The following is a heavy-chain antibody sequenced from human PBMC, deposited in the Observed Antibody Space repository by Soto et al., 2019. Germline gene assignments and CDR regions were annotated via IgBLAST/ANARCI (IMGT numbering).Heavy chain of an antibody. Sequence: ASVKVSCKASGGTFSSYAISWVRQAPGQGLEWMGGIIPIFGTANYAQKFQGRVTITADESTSTAYMELSSLRSEDTAVYYCARDTILDYGDYRYFDLWGRGTLVTVSS. CDR3: ARDTILDYGDYRYFDL. D-gene: IGHD4-17*01. CDR2: IIPIFGTA. J-gene: IGHJ2*01. CDR1: GGTFSSYA. V-gene: IGHV1-69*13.